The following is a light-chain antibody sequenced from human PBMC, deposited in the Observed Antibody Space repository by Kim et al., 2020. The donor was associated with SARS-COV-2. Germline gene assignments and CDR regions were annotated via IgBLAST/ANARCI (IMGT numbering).Light chain of an antibody. J-gene: IGKJ2*01. V-gene: IGKV3-20*01. Sequence: LSPRERAPPSSRASQSVSSSYLAWYQQKPVQAPRLLIYGASSRATGIPDRFSGSGSGTDFTLTISRLEPEDFAVYYCQQYGSSPYTFGQGTKLEI. CDR1: QSVSSSY. CDR2: GAS. CDR3: QQYGSSPYT.